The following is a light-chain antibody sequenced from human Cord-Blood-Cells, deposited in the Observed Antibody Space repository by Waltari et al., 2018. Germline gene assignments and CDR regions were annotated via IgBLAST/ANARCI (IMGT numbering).Light chain of an antibody. CDR1: SSDVGGYNY. J-gene: IGLJ3*02. Sequence: QSALTQPASVSGSPGQSLTISCTGTSSDVGGYNYVCWYQQHPGKAPKLMIYDVSNRPSGVSNRFSGSKSGNTASLTISGLQAEDEADYYCSSYTSSSTRLFGGGTKLTVL. V-gene: IGLV2-14*03. CDR3: SSYTSSSTRL. CDR2: DVS.